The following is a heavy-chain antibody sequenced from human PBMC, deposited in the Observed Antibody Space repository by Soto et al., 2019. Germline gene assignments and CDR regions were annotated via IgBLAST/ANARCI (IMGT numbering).Heavy chain of an antibody. Sequence: QVQLQQWGAGLLKPSETLSLTCAVYGESLSASYWSWIRQPPGKGLEWIGDIKHSGSADYNPSLKSRLSISTDKSRNQFSLNLSSVTAEDTAVYYCARRSRITMIVVPDTWFDPWGQGTLVTVSS. V-gene: IGHV4-34*01. CDR1: GESLSASY. D-gene: IGHD3-22*01. CDR3: ARRSRITMIVVPDTWFDP. CDR2: IKHSGSA. J-gene: IGHJ5*02.